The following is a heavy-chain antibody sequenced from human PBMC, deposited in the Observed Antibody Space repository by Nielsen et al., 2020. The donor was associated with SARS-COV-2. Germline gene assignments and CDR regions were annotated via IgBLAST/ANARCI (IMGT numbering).Heavy chain of an antibody. CDR3: AKRSTRKSTVTTNYYYGMDV. D-gene: IGHD4-17*01. CDR2: IIPIFGTA. Sequence: WVRQDTGQGLEGMGGIIPIFGTANYAQKFQGRVTITAGESTSTAYMELSSLRSEDTAVYYCAKRSTRKSTVTTNYYYGMDVWGQGTTVTVSS. J-gene: IGHJ6*02. V-gene: IGHV1-69*01.